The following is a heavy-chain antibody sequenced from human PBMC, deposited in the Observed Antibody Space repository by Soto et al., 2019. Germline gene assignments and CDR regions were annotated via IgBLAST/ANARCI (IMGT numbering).Heavy chain of an antibody. J-gene: IGHJ5*02. CDR3: ARGGDFVVVTARAFDP. Sequence: SETLSLTCAVSGGSISSGGYSWSWIRQPPGKGLEWIGYIYHSGSTYYNPSLKSRVTISVDRPKNQFSLKLSSVTAADTAVYYCARGGDFVVVTARAFDPWGQGTLVTVSS. D-gene: IGHD2-21*02. CDR1: GGSISSGGYS. V-gene: IGHV4-30-2*01. CDR2: IYHSGST.